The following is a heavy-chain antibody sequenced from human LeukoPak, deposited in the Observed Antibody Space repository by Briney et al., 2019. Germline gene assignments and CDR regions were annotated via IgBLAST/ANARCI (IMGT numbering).Heavy chain of an antibody. Sequence: PGGSLRLSCAASGFIFSNYEMNWVRQAPGKGLEWVSYISIRVSTLSYADSVRGRFTVSRDNAKNSLYLQMNSLRAEDTAIYYCARGWELLDSWAQGTLVSVS. V-gene: IGHV3-48*03. D-gene: IGHD1-26*01. J-gene: IGHJ4*02. CDR1: GFIFSNYE. CDR3: ARGWELLDS. CDR2: ISIRVSTL.